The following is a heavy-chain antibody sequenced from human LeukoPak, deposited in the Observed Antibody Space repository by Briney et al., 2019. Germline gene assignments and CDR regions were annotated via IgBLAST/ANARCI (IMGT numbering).Heavy chain of an antibody. D-gene: IGHD3-10*01. CDR2: INPNSGGT. Sequence: ASVKVSCKASGYTFTTYGISWVRQAPGQGLEWMGWINPNSGGTNYAQKFQGWVTMTRDTSISTAYMELSRLRSDDTAVYYCASSPELWFGGDMYGMDVWGQGTTVTVSS. J-gene: IGHJ6*02. CDR3: ASSPELWFGGDMYGMDV. V-gene: IGHV1-2*04. CDR1: GYTFTTYG.